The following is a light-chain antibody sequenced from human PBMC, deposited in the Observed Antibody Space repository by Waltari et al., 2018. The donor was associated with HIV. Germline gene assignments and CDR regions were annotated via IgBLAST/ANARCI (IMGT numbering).Light chain of an antibody. CDR2: KDT. J-gene: IGLJ1*01. V-gene: IGLV1-47*01. CDR1: SSQIENDN. Sequence: QSVLTQPPSASGAPGQRGTISCSGSSSQIENDNVYWYQQFPGAAPKLLIYKDTQRPSGVPDRFTGSKSGTSASLAIGGLRSDDEADYYCVGWDSRLRGYVFGAGTKVTVL. CDR3: VGWDSRLRGYV.